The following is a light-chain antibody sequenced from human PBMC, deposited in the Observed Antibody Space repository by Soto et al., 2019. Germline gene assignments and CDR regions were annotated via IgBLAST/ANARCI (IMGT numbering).Light chain of an antibody. CDR2: DAS. J-gene: IGKJ1*01. V-gene: IGKV1-5*01. CDR1: QSISSW. CDR3: QQYHSYLT. Sequence: DIQMTQSPSTLSASVGDRVTITCRASQSISSWLAWYQQKPGKAPKLLIYDASSLESGVPSRFSGSGSGTEFTLTLSSLQPDDFATYYCQQYHSYLTFGQGTKVEIK.